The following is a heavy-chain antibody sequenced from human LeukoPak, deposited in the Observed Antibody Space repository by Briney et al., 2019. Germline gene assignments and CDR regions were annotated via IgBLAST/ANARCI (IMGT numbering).Heavy chain of an antibody. V-gene: IGHV3-23*01. J-gene: IGHJ4*02. CDR1: VLTFSGYA. Sequence: GGSLRLSWGASVLTFSGYALTRVRQGPGKGLEWVSSRGGSGGSTSYADSVKGRFTISRDNSKNTLYLQMNSLRADDTAVYYCAKGLGYWGQGTLVTVSS. CDR3: AKGLGY. CDR2: RGGSGGST. D-gene: IGHD5-12*01.